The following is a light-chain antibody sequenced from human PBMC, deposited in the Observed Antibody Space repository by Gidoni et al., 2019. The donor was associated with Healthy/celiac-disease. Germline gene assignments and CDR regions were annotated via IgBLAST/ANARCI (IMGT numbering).Light chain of an antibody. CDR3: SSYTSSSPRV. V-gene: IGLV2-14*01. Sequence: QSALTQPASVSGSPGQSITISCTGTSSDVGGYNYVSWYQQHPGKAPKLMLYEVSSRPSGVSNRFSGSKSGNTASLTISGLQAEDEADYYCSSYTSSSPRVFGGGTKLTVL. CDR2: EVS. CDR1: SSDVGGYNY. J-gene: IGLJ2*01.